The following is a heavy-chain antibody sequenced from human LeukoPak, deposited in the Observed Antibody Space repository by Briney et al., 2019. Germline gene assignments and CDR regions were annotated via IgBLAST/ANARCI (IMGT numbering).Heavy chain of an antibody. V-gene: IGHV4-39*07. D-gene: IGHD6-13*01. Sequence: SETLSLTCSVSGGSISSSIYYWGWIRQPPGKGLEWIGSIYYSGSTYNNPSLKSRVTISVDTSKNQFSLKLSSVTAADTAVYFCARGDRGYSSSWYVYWGQGTLVTVSS. CDR1: GGSISSSIYY. J-gene: IGHJ4*02. CDR3: ARGDRGYSSSWYVY. CDR2: IYYSGST.